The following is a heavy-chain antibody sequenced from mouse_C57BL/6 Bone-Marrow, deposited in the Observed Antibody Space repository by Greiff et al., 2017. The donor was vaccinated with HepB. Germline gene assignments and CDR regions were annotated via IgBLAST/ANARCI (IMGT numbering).Heavy chain of an antibody. V-gene: IGHV1-61*01. CDR3: ARELRYYFDY. CDR1: GYTFTSYW. J-gene: IGHJ2*01. D-gene: IGHD1-1*01. CDR2: IYPSDSET. Sequence: QVQLQQPGAELVRPGSSVKLSCKASGYTFTSYWMDWVKQRPGQGLEWIGNIYPSDSETHYNQKFKDKATLTVDKSSSTAYMQLSSLTSEDSAVYYCARELRYYFDYWGHGTTLPFSS.